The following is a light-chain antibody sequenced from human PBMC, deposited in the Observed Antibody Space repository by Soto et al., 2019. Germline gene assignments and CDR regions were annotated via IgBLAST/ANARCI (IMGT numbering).Light chain of an antibody. J-gene: IGLJ2*01. CDR1: SSNIGSNY. CDR3: AAWDDSLSGPV. V-gene: IGLV1-47*01. Sequence: QSVLTQPPSASGTPGQRVTISCSGRSSNIGSNYVYWYQQLPGTAPKLLIYRNNQRPSGVPDRFSGSKSGTSASLAISGLRSEDEAVYYCAAWDDSLSGPVFGGGTKLTVL. CDR2: RNN.